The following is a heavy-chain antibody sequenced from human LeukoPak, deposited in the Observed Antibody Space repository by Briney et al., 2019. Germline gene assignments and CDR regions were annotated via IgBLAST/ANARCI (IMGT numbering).Heavy chain of an antibody. V-gene: IGHV3-23*01. D-gene: IGHD3-22*01. CDR2: ISGSGGST. J-gene: IGHJ4*02. CDR3: AKDRNYYDSSGYYWGPGDY. Sequence: GSLRLSCAASGFTFSSYAMSWVRQAPGKGLEWVSAISGSGGSTYYADSVKGRLTISRDNSKNTLYLQMNSLRAEDTAVYYCAKDRNYYDSSGYYWGPGDYWGQGTLVTVSS. CDR1: GFTFSSYA.